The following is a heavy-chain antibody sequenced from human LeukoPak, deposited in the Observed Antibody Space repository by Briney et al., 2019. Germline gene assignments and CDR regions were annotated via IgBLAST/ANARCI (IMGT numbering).Heavy chain of an antibody. CDR3: GRPTKYWLVRGDGVDV. Sequence: GGSLRLSCAASGFTFTSYAMTWVRQAPGKGLEWVSSIDAGGGTTYHSDSVKGRFTISRDNSMNTLYLQMNSLRADDTAVYYCGRPTKYWLVRGDGVDVWGQGTTVTVSS. J-gene: IGHJ6*02. CDR1: GFTFTSYA. CDR2: IDAGGGTT. V-gene: IGHV3-23*01. D-gene: IGHD6-19*01.